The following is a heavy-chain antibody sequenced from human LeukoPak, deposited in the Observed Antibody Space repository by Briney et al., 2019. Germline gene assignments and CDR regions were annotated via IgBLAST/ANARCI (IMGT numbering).Heavy chain of an antibody. CDR1: GFTFSSYS. CDR3: ARDPYSGLFDY. Sequence: PGGSPRLSCAASGFTFSSYSMNWVRQVPGKGLEWVSSISSSGSYIYYADSVKGRFTISRDNAKNSLYLQMNSLRAEDTAVYYCARDPYSGLFDYWGQGTLVTVSS. D-gene: IGHD4-11*01. V-gene: IGHV3-21*01. J-gene: IGHJ4*02. CDR2: ISSSGSYI.